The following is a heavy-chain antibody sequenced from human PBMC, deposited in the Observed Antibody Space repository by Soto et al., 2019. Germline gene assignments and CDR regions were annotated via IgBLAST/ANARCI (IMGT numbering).Heavy chain of an antibody. CDR2: IYTSGST. J-gene: IGHJ6*02. CDR3: ARSKEAYRSGTGSGMDV. Sequence: PSETLSLTXTVSGGSISSYYWSWIRQPAGKGLEWIGRIYTSGSTNYNPSLKSRVTMSVDTSKNQFSLKLSSVTAADTAVYYCARSKEAYRSGTGSGMDVWGQGTTVTVSS. CDR1: GGSISSYY. D-gene: IGHD3-10*01. V-gene: IGHV4-4*07.